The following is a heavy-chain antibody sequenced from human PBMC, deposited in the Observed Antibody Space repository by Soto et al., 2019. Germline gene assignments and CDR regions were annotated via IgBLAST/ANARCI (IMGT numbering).Heavy chain of an antibody. Sequence: GGSLRLSSSASGFTFGSYAMHCVRQAPGKGLEYVSAISSNGGSTYYADSVKGRFTISRDNSKNTLYLQMSSLRAEDTAVYYCVKKQNWNYVGYYYGMDVWGQGTTVTVSS. D-gene: IGHD1-7*01. CDR3: VKKQNWNYVGYYYGMDV. CDR1: GFTFGSYA. J-gene: IGHJ6*02. V-gene: IGHV3-64D*06. CDR2: ISSNGGST.